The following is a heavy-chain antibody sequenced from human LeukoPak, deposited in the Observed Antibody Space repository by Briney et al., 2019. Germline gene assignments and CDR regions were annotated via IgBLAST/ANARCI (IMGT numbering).Heavy chain of an antibody. Sequence: GRSLRLSCTASGFMFSSYGMHWVRQAPXKXLEWVAVVWYDGTYKYYADSVKGRFTISRDNSKNTLYLQMTGLRVEDTAVYYCARDLWGDHDHWGQGTLVTVSS. J-gene: IGHJ4*02. CDR1: GFMFSSYG. CDR2: VWYDGTYK. D-gene: IGHD3-16*01. V-gene: IGHV3-33*01. CDR3: ARDLWGDHDH.